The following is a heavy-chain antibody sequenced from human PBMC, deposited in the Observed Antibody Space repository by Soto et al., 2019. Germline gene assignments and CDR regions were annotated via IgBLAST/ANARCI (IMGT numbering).Heavy chain of an antibody. CDR3: SIGSWSAETFDV. J-gene: IGHJ3*01. V-gene: IGHV1-69*02. Sequence: QVHLIQSGAEVKKPGSSVKVSCKAAGGTFNTYTLIWVRQAPGHGLEWMGRIIPMLTVTNSAQKFQGRLTLTADKSTGKSFMELTSVRSDEKAVYYCSIGSWSAETFDVWGQGTMVTVSS. CDR2: IIPMLTVT. D-gene: IGHD2-2*01. CDR1: GGTFNTYT.